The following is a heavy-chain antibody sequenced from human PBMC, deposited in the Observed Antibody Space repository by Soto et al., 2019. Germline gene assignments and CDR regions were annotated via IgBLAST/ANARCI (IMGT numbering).Heavy chain of an antibody. V-gene: IGHV1-3*01. CDR1: GYTFTSYA. CDR2: INAGNGKT. J-gene: IGHJ4*02. Sequence: QVQLVQSGAEVKKPGASVKVSCKASGYTFTSYAMHWVRQAPGQRLEWMGWINAGNGKTKYSQKFQGRVTITRDTSASTAYMELGSLRSEDTAVYYCAREGLNYWGQGTLVTVSS. CDR3: AREGLNY.